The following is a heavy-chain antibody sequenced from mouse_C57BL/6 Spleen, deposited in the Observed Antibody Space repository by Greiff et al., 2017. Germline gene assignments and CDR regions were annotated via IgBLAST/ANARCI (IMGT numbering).Heavy chain of an antibody. V-gene: IGHV1-74*01. D-gene: IGHD1-1*01. J-gene: IGHJ2*01. CDR2: IHPSGSDP. CDR3: AILEGSSDYMDY. Sequence: QVQLQQPGAELVKPGASVKVSCKASGYTFTSYCMHWVKQRPGQGLEWIGRIHPSGSDPYYNQTFKGTSTFTVDKSSSTTYMQLSSLTSEDSAVYYGAILEGSSDYMDYWGQGTTLTVSS. CDR1: GYTFTSYC.